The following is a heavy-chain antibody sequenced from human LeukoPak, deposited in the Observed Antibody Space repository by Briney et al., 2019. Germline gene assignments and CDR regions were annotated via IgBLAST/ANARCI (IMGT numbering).Heavy chain of an antibody. CDR2: ISGSGGST. D-gene: IGHD3-10*01. V-gene: IGHV3-23*01. CDR3: AGDDLEESFDI. CDR1: GFTFSSYA. J-gene: IGHJ3*02. Sequence: GESLRLSCAASGFTFSSYAMSWVRQAPGKGLEWVSAISGSGGSTYYADSVKGRFTISRDNAKNTVSLQMSSLTVEDTAVYYCAGDDLEESFDIWGLGTMVTVSS.